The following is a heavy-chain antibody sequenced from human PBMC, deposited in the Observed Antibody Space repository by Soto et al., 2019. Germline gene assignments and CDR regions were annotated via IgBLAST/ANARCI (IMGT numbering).Heavy chain of an antibody. J-gene: IGHJ4*02. CDR2: INPYNGNT. V-gene: IGHV1-18*01. D-gene: IGHD3-16*01. CDR1: GYTFTSYG. Sequence: QVQLVQSGAEVKKPGASVKVSCKASGYTFTSYGISWVRQAPGQGLEWMGWINPYNGNTNYAQKRQGRVTRTTDTSTNTAYRELSSLRSDDTAVYYCARDWFGTDYWGQGTLVNVSS. CDR3: ARDWFGTDY.